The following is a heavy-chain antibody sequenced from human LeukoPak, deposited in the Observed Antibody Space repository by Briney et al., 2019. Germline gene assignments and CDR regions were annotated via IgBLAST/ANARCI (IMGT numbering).Heavy chain of an antibody. V-gene: IGHV4-61*02. CDR1: GGSISSGSYY. Sequence: SETLSLTCTVSGGSISSGSYYWSWIRQPAGKGLEWIGRIYTSGSTNYNPSLKSRVTISVDTSKNQFSLKLSSVTAADTAVYYCARVVGVTHYYYYYMDVWGKGTTVTVSS. CDR2: IYTSGST. D-gene: IGHD1-14*01. CDR3: ARVVGVTHYYYYYMDV. J-gene: IGHJ6*03.